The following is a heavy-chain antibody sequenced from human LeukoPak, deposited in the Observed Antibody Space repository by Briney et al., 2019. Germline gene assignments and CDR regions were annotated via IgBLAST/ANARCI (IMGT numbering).Heavy chain of an antibody. CDR2: INSDGSST. Sequence: NPGGSLRLSCAASGFTFSSYWMHWVRHAPGKGLVWVSRINSDGSSTSYADSVKGRFTISRDNAKNTLYLQMNSLRAEDTAVYYCARVVRYGYSAHEWDDYWGQGTLVTVSS. J-gene: IGHJ4*02. V-gene: IGHV3-74*01. D-gene: IGHD5-24*01. CDR3: ARVVRYGYSAHEWDDY. CDR1: GFTFSSYW.